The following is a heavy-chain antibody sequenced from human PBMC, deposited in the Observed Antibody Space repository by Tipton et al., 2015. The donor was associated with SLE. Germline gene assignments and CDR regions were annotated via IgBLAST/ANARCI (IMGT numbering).Heavy chain of an antibody. Sequence: LRLSCTVSGGPMGSYCWSWIRQFPGKGLEWIAFICYNGVSNYNPSLRSRVTISLDTSKNQFSLKLTSVTAADTAVYYCARTSGNFPFDYWGQGNLVTVSS. CDR3: ARTSGNFPFDY. CDR2: ICYNGVS. J-gene: IGHJ4*02. D-gene: IGHD1-26*01. CDR1: GGPMGSYC. V-gene: IGHV4-59*08.